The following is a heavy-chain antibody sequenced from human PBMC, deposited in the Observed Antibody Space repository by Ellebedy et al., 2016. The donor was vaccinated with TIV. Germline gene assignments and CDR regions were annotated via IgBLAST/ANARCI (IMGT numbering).Heavy chain of an antibody. Sequence: GGSLRLSCTASGFTFGDYAMSWFRQAPGKGLEWVGFIRSKAYGGTTEYAASVKGRFTISRDDSKSIAYRQMNSLKTEDTAVYYCTRGGRVCSTNGVCYASIAVAGIGVYWGQGTLVTVSS. V-gene: IGHV3-49*03. CDR3: TRGGRVCSTNGVCYASIAVAGIGVY. CDR2: IRSKAYGGTT. D-gene: IGHD2-8*01. J-gene: IGHJ4*02. CDR1: GFTFGDYA.